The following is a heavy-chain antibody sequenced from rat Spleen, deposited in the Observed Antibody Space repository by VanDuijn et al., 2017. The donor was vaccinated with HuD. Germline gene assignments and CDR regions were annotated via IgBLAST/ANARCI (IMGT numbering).Heavy chain of an antibody. J-gene: IGHJ2*01. V-gene: IGHV2-30*01. CDR1: GFSLTSYN. Sequence: QVQLKESGPGLVQPSETLSLTCTVSGFSLTSYNVHWVRQPTGKGLEWMGVIWTGGSTDYNSALKSRLSISRDTSKSQVFLKMNSLQTEDTATYYCARELPTTYFDYWGQGVMVTVSS. CDR3: ARELPTTYFDY. D-gene: IGHD2-1*01. CDR2: IWTGGST.